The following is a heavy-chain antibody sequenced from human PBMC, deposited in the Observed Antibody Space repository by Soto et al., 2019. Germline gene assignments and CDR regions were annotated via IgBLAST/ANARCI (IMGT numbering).Heavy chain of an antibody. CDR1: GFTFSTFG. V-gene: IGHV3-33*01. Sequence: QVRLVESGGGVVQPGRSLRLSCAASGFTFSTFGMHWVRQTPGKRLEWVAAIWDDGTNENYPDSVKGRFTISRDNSKNTLVLQMKSLRAEDTAMYYCARVITGTSTLDYWGQGTLVTVSS. CDR2: IWDDGTNE. D-gene: IGHD1-7*01. J-gene: IGHJ4*02. CDR3: ARVITGTSTLDY.